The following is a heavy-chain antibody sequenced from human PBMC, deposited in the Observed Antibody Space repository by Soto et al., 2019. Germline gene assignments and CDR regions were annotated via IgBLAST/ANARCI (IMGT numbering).Heavy chain of an antibody. V-gene: IGHV1-24*01. CDR3: ASSRKIGAAASYYYYYYMDV. Sequence: ASVKVSCKVSGYTLTELSMHWVRQAPGKGLELMGGFDPEDGETIYAQKFQGRVTMTEDTSTDTAYMELSSLRSEDTAVYYCASSRKIGAAASYYYYYYMDVWGKGTTVTV. J-gene: IGHJ6*03. CDR2: FDPEDGET. CDR1: GYTLTELS. D-gene: IGHD2-2*01.